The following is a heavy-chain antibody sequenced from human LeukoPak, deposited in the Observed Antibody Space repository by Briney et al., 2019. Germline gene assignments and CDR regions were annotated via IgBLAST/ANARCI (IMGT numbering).Heavy chain of an antibody. CDR3: ARSSGRAGIDY. V-gene: IGHV3-74*01. Sequence: PGGSLRLSCAASGFTFSSHWMHWVRRAPGKGLVWVSRINSDGSSTSYADSVKGRFTISRDNAKNTLYLQMNSLRAEDTAVYYCARSSGRAGIDYWGQGTLVTVSS. D-gene: IGHD6-19*01. CDR1: GFTFSSHW. CDR2: INSDGSST. J-gene: IGHJ4*02.